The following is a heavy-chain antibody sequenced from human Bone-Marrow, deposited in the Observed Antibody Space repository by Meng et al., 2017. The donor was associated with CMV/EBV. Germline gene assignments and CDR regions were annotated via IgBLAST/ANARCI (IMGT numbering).Heavy chain of an antibody. V-gene: IGHV4-39*01. Sequence: SETLSLTCTVSGGSISSSSYYWGWIRQPPGKGLEWIGSIYYSGSTYYNPSLKSRVTISVDTSKNQFSLKLSSVTAADTAVYYCARRRSSSWYHFDYWGQGTRVTVYS. D-gene: IGHD6-13*01. CDR3: ARRRSSSWYHFDY. J-gene: IGHJ4*02. CDR2: IYYSGST. CDR1: GGSISSSSYY.